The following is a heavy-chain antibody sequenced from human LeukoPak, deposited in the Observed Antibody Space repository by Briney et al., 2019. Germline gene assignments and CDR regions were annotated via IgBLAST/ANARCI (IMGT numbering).Heavy chain of an antibody. V-gene: IGHV1-69*04. CDR2: IIPILGIA. D-gene: IGHD3-16*02. Sequence: ASVKVSCKASGGTFSSYAISWVRQAPGQGLEWMGRIIPILGIANYAQKFQGRVTITADKSTSTAYMELSSLRSEDTAVYYCARVPAYDYVWGSYRPGGDYFDYWGQGTLVTVSS. CDR3: ARVPAYDYVWGSYRPGGDYFDY. CDR1: GGTFSSYA. J-gene: IGHJ4*02.